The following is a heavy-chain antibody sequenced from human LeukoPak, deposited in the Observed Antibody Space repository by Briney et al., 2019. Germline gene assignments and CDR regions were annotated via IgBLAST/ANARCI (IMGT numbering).Heavy chain of an antibody. Sequence: ASVKVSCKASGYTFTSYDINWVRQATGQGLVWMGWMNPNSGNTGYAQKFQGRVTMTRNTSISTAYMELSSLRSEDTAVYYCARSYDSSGYCDYWGQGTLVTVSS. CDR3: ARSYDSSGYCDY. CDR1: GYTFTSYD. CDR2: MNPNSGNT. D-gene: IGHD3-22*01. V-gene: IGHV1-8*01. J-gene: IGHJ4*02.